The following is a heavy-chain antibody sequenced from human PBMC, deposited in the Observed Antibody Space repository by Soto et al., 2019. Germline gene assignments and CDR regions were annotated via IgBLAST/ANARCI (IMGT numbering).Heavy chain of an antibody. V-gene: IGHV3-21*01. J-gene: IGHJ3*02. CDR1: GFTFSTYS. D-gene: IGHD6-25*01. Sequence: EVQLVESGGGLVKPGGSLRLSCAASGFTFSTYSMNWVRQAPGKGLEWVSSISPSGRFIYDADSLKGRFTISRDSAKNSLYLQMNSLRAEDTAVYYCARTLRATADLDSFDIWGQGTMVTVSS. CDR3: ARTLRATADLDSFDI. CDR2: ISPSGRFI.